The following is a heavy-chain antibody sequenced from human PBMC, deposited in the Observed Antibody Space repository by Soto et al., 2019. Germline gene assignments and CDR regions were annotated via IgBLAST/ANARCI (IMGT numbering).Heavy chain of an antibody. CDR3: TTDLEVHDILTGYSNGPHDY. J-gene: IGHJ4*02. CDR1: GFTFSSYA. CDR2: ISGSGGST. V-gene: IGHV3-23*01. Sequence: GGSLRLSCAASGFTFSSYAMSWVRQAPGKGLEWVSAISGSGGSTYYADSVKGRFTISRDNSKSTVYLQMNRAEDTAVYYCTTDLEVHDILTGYSNGPHDYWGQGTLVTVSS. D-gene: IGHD3-9*01.